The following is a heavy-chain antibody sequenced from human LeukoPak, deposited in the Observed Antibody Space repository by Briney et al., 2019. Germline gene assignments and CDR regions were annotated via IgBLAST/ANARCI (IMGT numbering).Heavy chain of an antibody. V-gene: IGHV1-8*03. J-gene: IGHJ6*03. CDR2: MNPNSGNT. CDR3: ARGCSSSWYPAHYYYYMDV. D-gene: IGHD6-13*01. Sequence: ASVKVSCKASGYTFTSYDINWVRQATGQGLEWMGWMNPNSGNTGYAQKFQGRVTITRNTSISTAYMELRSLRSDDTAVYYCARGCSSSWYPAHYYYYMDVWGKGTTVTVSS. CDR1: GYTFTSYD.